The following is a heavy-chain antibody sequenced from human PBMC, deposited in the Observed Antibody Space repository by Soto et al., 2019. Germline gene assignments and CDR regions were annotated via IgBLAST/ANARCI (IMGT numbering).Heavy chain of an antibody. D-gene: IGHD1-1*01. V-gene: IGHV5-51*01. CDR1: GYSFTSYW. CDR3: AKDGGTTGTTGAFDI. J-gene: IGHJ3*02. CDR2: IYPGDSDT. Sequence: GESLKISCKGSGYSFTSYWIGWVRQMPGKGLEWMGIIYPGDSDTRYSPSFQGQVTISADNSKNTLFLQMNSLRAEDTAVYYCAKDGGTTGTTGAFDIWGQGTMVTVSS.